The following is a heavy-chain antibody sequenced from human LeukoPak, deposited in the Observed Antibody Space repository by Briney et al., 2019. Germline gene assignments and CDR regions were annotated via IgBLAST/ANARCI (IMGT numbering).Heavy chain of an antibody. Sequence: GGSLRLSCEGFGFTFDDYNIHWVRQAPGKGLEWISLSSWDGGSTWYADSVKGRFTLSRDNSKNSLYLQMTSLRSDDTAFYYCAKEVPHYLAHCGGDCYSRYFQHWGQGTLVTVSS. V-gene: IGHV3-43*01. CDR2: SSWDGGST. J-gene: IGHJ1*01. CDR3: AKEVPHYLAHCGGDCYSRYFQH. D-gene: IGHD2-21*01. CDR1: GFTFDDYN.